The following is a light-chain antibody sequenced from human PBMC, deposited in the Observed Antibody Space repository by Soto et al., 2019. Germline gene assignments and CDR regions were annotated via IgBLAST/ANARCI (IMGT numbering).Light chain of an antibody. V-gene: IGLV2-14*01. CDR1: SSDVGGYNY. CDR2: DVS. J-gene: IGLJ3*02. CDR3: SSYASIGV. Sequence: QSALTQPASVSGSPGQSITISCTGTSSDVGGYNYVSWYQQHPGKAPKLMIYDVSNRPSGVSNRFSGSKSGNTASLTISGLQAEDEADYYCSSYASIGVFGGGTQLTVL.